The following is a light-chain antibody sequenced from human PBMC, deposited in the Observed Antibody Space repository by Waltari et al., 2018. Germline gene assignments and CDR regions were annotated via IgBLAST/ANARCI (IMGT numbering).Light chain of an antibody. CDR2: GVN. CDR3: TSYTSSDSWV. J-gene: IGLJ3*02. V-gene: IGLV2-14*03. Sequence: QSALTQPASVSGSPGQSITISCTGTSRDVGGYHYVPWYKQHPNRAPQLMIYGVNKRPSGVSVRFSGSKSDNTASLTISGLQADDEADYYCTSYTSSDSWVFGGGTKLTVL. CDR1: SRDVGGYHY.